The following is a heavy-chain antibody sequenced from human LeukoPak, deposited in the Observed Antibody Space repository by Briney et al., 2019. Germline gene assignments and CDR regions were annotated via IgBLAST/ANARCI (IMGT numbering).Heavy chain of an antibody. CDR3: ARQVERGAFDI. CDR1: GGSISSYY. V-gene: IGHV4-59*01. Sequence: PSETLSLTCTVSGGSISSYYWSWIRQSPGKGLEWIGYIYYNGDINSNPSLKSRVTISVDTSKNQLSLKLTSVTAADTAVYYCARQVERGAFDIWGQGTMVTVSS. D-gene: IGHD1-26*01. CDR2: IYYNGDI. J-gene: IGHJ3*02.